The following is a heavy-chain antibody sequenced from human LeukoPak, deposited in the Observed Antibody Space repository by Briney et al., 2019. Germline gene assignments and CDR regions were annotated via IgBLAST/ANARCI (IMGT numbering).Heavy chain of an antibody. CDR1: GFTFDDYA. CDR2: ISWNSGSI. Sequence: TGGSLRLSCAASGFTFDDYAMHWVRQAPGKGLEWVSGISWNSGSIGYADSVKGRFTISRDNAKNSLYLQMNSLRAEDMALYYCAKDSCSSTSCNKGAFDIWGQGTMVAVSS. V-gene: IGHV3-9*03. D-gene: IGHD2-2*01. CDR3: AKDSCSSTSCNKGAFDI. J-gene: IGHJ3*02.